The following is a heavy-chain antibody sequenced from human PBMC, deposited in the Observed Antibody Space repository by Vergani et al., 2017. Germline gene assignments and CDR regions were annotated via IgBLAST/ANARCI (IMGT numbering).Heavy chain of an antibody. V-gene: IGHV3-21*05. CDR3: ARDCGGGSCYPFYYYGMDV. CDR2: ISSSSSYI. Sequence: EVQLVESGGGLVQPGGSLRLSCAASGFTFSSYSMNWVRQAPGKGLEWVSYISSSSSYIYYADSVKGRFTISRDNAKNSLYLQMNSLRVEDTAVYFCARDCGGGSCYPFYYYGMDVWGQGTTVTVSS. D-gene: IGHD2-15*01. J-gene: IGHJ6*02. CDR1: GFTFSSYS.